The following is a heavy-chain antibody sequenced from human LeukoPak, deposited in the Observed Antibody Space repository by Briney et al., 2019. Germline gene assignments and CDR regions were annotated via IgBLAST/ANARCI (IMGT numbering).Heavy chain of an antibody. D-gene: IGHD1-1*01. V-gene: IGHV3-33*06. CDR3: AKGNGNYYYYMDV. CDR1: GFSFNRYG. Sequence: GRSLRLSCAASGFSFNRYGMHWVRQAPGKGPEWVAVIWYDGSNKYYADSVKGRFTICRDNSKNTLYLQMNSLRAEDTAVYYCAKGNGNYYYYMDVWGKGTTVTVSS. CDR2: IWYDGSNK. J-gene: IGHJ6*03.